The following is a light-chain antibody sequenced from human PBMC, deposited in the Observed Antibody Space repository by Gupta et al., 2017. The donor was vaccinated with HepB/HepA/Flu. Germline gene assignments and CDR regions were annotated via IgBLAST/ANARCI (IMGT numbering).Light chain of an antibody. Sequence: EIVLTQSPATLSLSPGERATLSCRASQSVNKNLAWYQQKAGQAPRLLIYDTSNRATGILARFSASRSVTDFTLTISSLDLADFAVHYCRQCSTWPLTFGGGTKVEIK. CDR1: QSVNKN. CDR2: DTS. J-gene: IGKJ4*01. CDR3: RQCSTWPLT. V-gene: IGKV3-11*01.